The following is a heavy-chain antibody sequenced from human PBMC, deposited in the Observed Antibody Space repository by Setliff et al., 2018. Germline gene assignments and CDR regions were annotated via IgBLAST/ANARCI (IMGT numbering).Heavy chain of an antibody. J-gene: IGHJ4*02. CDR1: GFTFSTYA. V-gene: IGHV3-23*01. D-gene: IGHD3-3*01. CDR3: ARIFLYGTSWYFDN. Sequence: GGSLRLSCAASGFTFSTYAMSWVRQAPGKGLEWVSAISGGSGAQYYLDSVKGRFTVSRDNSNNTLYLHMSSLRAEDTAVYFCARIFLYGTSWYFDNWGQGTLVTVSS. CDR2: ISGGSGAQ.